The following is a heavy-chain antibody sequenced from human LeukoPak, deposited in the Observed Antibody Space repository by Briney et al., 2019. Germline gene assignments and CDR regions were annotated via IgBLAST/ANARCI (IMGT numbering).Heavy chain of an antibody. V-gene: IGHV1-2*02. CDR2: INPNTGGT. Sequence: GASVKVSCKASGGTFSSYPINWMRQAPGHGLEWMGWINPNTGGTNYAQEFQGRVTMTRDTSISTAYMELSRLRSDDTAVYYCARDSRVASPSLGYWGQGTLVTVSS. D-gene: IGHD3-3*02. CDR3: ARDSRVASPSLGY. CDR1: GGTFSSYP. J-gene: IGHJ4*02.